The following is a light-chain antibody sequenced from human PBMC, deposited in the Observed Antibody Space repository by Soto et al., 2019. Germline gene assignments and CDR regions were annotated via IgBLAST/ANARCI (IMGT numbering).Light chain of an antibody. V-gene: IGLV2-14*01. J-gene: IGLJ3*02. CDR1: SSDVGGYNY. CDR2: DVS. Sequence: QSVLTQPASVSGSPGQSITISCTGTSSDVGGYNYVSWYQQHPGKAPKLMIYDVSDRPSGVSNRFSGSKSGNTASLTISGLQAEDEADYYCSSYTSSGTLWVFGGGTQLTVL. CDR3: SSYTSSGTLWV.